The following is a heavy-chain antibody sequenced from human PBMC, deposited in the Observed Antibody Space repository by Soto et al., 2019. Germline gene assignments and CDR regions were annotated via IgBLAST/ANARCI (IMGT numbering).Heavy chain of an antibody. CDR3: ARHPERIAQIGWFDP. Sequence: GGSLRLSCAASGFTFSSYSMNWVRQTPGKGLEWVSYISSSSSTIYYADSVKGRFNISRDNAKNSLYLQMNSLRAEDTAVYYCARHPERIAQIGWFDPWGQGTLVTVSS. CDR1: GFTFSSYS. V-gene: IGHV3-48*01. CDR2: ISSSSSTI. D-gene: IGHD6-13*01. J-gene: IGHJ5*02.